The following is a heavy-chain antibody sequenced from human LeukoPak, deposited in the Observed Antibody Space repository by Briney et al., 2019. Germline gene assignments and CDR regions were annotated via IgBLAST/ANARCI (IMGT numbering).Heavy chain of an antibody. CDR3: ASRIFWSGPKTFDY. D-gene: IGHD3-3*01. Sequence: PSETLSLTCTVSGGSISSGDYYWSWIRQPPGKGLEWIGEINHSGSTNYNPSLKSRVTISVDTSKNQFSLKLSSVTAADTAVYYCASRIFWSGPKTFDYWGQGTLVTVSS. V-gene: IGHV4-39*07. CDR2: INHSGST. J-gene: IGHJ4*02. CDR1: GGSISSGDYY.